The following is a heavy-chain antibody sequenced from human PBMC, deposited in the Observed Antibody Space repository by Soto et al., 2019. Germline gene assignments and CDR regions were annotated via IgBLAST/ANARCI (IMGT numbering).Heavy chain of an antibody. CDR1: GFTFSSYA. J-gene: IGHJ4*02. D-gene: IGHD6-6*01. CDR2: ISGSGGST. V-gene: IGHV3-23*01. CDR3: ATAFLSGIAARLFLGY. Sequence: GGSLRLSCAASGFTFSSYAMSWVRQAPGKGLEWVSAISGSGGSTYYSDSVKGRFTISRDNSKNTLYLQMNSLRAEDTAVYYCATAFLSGIAARLFLGYWGQGTLVTVSS.